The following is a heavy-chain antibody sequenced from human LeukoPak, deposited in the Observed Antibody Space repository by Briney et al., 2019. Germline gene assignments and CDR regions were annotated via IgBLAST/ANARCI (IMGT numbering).Heavy chain of an antibody. CDR3: ARQKAVAGSYYYYYYMDV. CDR1: GGSFSGYY. D-gene: IGHD6-19*01. CDR2: INLSGST. Sequence: KASETLSFTCAVYGGSFSGYYWSWIRQPPGKGLEWIGEINLSGSTNYNPSLKSRVTISVDTSKNQFSLKLSSVTAADTAVYYCARQKAVAGSYYYYYYMDVWGKGTTVTISS. J-gene: IGHJ6*03. V-gene: IGHV4-34*01.